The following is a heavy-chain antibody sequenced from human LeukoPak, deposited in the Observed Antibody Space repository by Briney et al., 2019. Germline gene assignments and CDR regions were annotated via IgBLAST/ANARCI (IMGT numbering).Heavy chain of an antibody. J-gene: IGHJ4*02. CDR3: ANHRSSNPSRFDY. D-gene: IGHD1-26*01. V-gene: IGHV3-23*01. CDR2: ISGSGGST. Sequence: GGSLRLSCAASGFTFSSYAMSWVRQAPGKGLEWVSAISGSGGSTYYADSVKGRFTISRDNSKNTLYLQMNSLRAEDTAVYYCANHRSSNPSRFDYWGQGTLVTVSS. CDR1: GFTFSSYA.